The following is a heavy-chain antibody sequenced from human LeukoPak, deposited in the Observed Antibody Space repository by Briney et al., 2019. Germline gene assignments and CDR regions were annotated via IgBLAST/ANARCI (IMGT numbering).Heavy chain of an antibody. CDR1: GYTFTSFA. J-gene: IGHJ4*02. Sequence: ASVKVSCKASGYTFTSFAIHWVRQAPGQRLEWMGWINAATANRKNSQKFQDRVTITRETSATTAYMELSSLTSEDTAVYYCARVSDDSGWNFDYWGQGTLVTVSS. CDR3: ARVSDDSGWNFDY. CDR2: INAATANR. D-gene: IGHD6-19*01. V-gene: IGHV1-3*01.